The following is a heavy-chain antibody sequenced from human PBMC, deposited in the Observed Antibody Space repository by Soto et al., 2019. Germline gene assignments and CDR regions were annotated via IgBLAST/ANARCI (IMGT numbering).Heavy chain of an antibody. V-gene: IGHV1-69*01. CDR3: ARGFSYSSGGLYWYFDL. Sequence: QVQLVQSGAEVKKPGSSVKVSCKASGGTFSSYAISWVRQAPGQGLEWMGGIIPIFGTANYAQKFQGRVTITADESTSTAYMELSSLRSEDTAVYYCARGFSYSSGGLYWYFDLWGRGTLVTVSS. CDR2: IIPIFGTA. D-gene: IGHD6-19*01. CDR1: GGTFSSYA. J-gene: IGHJ2*01.